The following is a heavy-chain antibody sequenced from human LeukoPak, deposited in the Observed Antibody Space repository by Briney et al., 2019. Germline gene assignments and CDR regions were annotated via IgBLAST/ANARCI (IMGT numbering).Heavy chain of an antibody. V-gene: IGHV1-46*01. CDR3: ARTQGDYDSSGEFDY. J-gene: IGHJ4*02. Sequence: ASVKVSCKASGYTFTSYYMHWVRQAPGQGLEWMGLINPSGGSTSYAQKFQGRVTMTRDTSTSTVYMELSSLRSEDTAVYYCARTQGDYDSSGEFDYWGQGTLVTVSS. CDR2: INPSGGST. CDR1: GYTFTSYY. D-gene: IGHD3-22*01.